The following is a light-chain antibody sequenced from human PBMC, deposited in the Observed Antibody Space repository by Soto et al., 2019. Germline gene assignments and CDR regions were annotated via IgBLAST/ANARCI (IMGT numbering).Light chain of an antibody. V-gene: IGLV2-23*01. CDR1: STDFENYNL. CDR3: SSYAGSSARVV. J-gene: IGLJ2*01. CDR2: EGT. Sequence: SALTQPASVSGSPGQSITISCTRSSTDFENYNLVSWYQHCPDKAPKLIIYEGTKRPSEISDRFSGSESDTTASLIISGLQHEDEADYYSSSYAGSSARVVFGGGTKLTVL.